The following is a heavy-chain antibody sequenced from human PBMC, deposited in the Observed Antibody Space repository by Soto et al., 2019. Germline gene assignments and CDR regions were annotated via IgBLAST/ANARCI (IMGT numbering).Heavy chain of an antibody. CDR3: VRTSLVVAVAPREDF. CDR1: GFTFSNYW. CDR2: IDSDGSRI. J-gene: IGHJ4*02. D-gene: IGHD2-15*01. V-gene: IGHV3-74*01. Sequence: EVQLVESGGGLVQPGEALRLSCAASGFTFSNYWMHWVRQAPGKGLVWVSRIDSDGSRIRYADFVKGRFTISRDNAKNTVYLHMNSLTAEDTAVYYCVRTSLVVAVAPREDFWGQGTLVTGSS.